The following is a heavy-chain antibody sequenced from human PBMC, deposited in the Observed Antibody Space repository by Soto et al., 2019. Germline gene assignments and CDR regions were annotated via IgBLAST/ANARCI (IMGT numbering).Heavy chain of an antibody. CDR2: MSSRSDYI. V-gene: IGHV3-21*01. J-gene: IGHJ3*02. D-gene: IGHD3-22*01. CDR3: ARRYYYDTENRDAFDI. Sequence: GGSLRISCVASGFTFSTYSMNWVRKAPGKGLEWVSSMSSRSDYIFYADSVKGRFTISRDNAKNSLYLQMNSLRAEDTAVYYCARRYYYDTENRDAFDIWGQGTLVTVSS. CDR1: GFTFSTYS.